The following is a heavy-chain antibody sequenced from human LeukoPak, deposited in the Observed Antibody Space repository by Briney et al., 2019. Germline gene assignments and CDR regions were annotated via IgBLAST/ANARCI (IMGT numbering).Heavy chain of an antibody. CDR1: RFTFSSYS. Sequence: PGGSLRLSCAASRFTFSSYSMNWVRQAPGKGLEWVSSISSSSSYIYYADSVKGRFTISRDNAKNSLYLQMNSLRVEDTAVYYCARDRSTHWFDPWGQGTLVTVSS. CDR2: ISSSSSYI. CDR3: ARDRSTHWFDP. V-gene: IGHV3-21*01. J-gene: IGHJ5*02.